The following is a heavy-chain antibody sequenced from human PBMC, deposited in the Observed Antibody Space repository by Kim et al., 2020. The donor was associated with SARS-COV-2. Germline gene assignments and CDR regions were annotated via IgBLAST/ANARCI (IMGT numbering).Heavy chain of an antibody. D-gene: IGHD3-16*01. CDR1: GYTFTGYY. J-gene: IGHJ6*02. V-gene: IGHV1-2*04. CDR2: INTNSGDT. CDR3: ARGGEDDDEYYYYGLDV. Sequence: ASVTVSCKASGYTFTGYYIHWVRLAPGQGLEWMGWINTNSGDTNYAQNFQGWVTMTRDTSISTAYMELNNLKSDDTAFYFCARGGEDDDEYYYYGLDVWGQGTTVTVSS.